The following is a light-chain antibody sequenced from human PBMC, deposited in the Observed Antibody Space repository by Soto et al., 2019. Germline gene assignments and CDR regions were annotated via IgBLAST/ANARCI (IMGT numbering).Light chain of an antibody. J-gene: IGLJ3*02. CDR1: SSDIGAYNH. V-gene: IGLV2-14*01. CDR2: EAS. CDR3: CSYAGSYTGV. Sequence: QSALTQPASVSGSPGQSITISCTGSSSDIGAYNHVSWYQQRPGKAPELMIFEASSRPSGVSNRFSGSKSGNTASLTISGLQAEDEADYFCCSYAGSYTGVFGGGTKLTVL.